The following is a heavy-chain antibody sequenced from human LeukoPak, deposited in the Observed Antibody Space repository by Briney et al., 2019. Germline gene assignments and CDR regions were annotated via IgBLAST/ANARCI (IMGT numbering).Heavy chain of an antibody. CDR1: GASISNYY. CDR2: FYTSGNT. V-gene: IGHV4-4*07. CDR3: ARRDYGDVQDAFDI. Sequence: SETLSLTCTVSGASISNYYWSRIRQPAGSGLEWIGRFYTSGNTNYNPSLKSRVTMSVDTSKNQFSLHLSSVTAADTAVYYCARRDYGDVQDAFDIWGQGTMVTVSS. J-gene: IGHJ3*02. D-gene: IGHD4-17*01.